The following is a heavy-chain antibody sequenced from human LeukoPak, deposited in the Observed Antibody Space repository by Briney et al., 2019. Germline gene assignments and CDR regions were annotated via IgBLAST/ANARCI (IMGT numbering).Heavy chain of an antibody. CDR2: INHSGST. V-gene: IGHV4-34*01. Sequence: SETPSLTCAVYGGSFSGYYWSWIRQPPGKGLEWIGEINHSGSTNYNPSLKSRVTISVDTSKNQFSLKLSSVTAADTAVYYCARGHSSGWYDYWGQGTLVTVSS. J-gene: IGHJ4*02. D-gene: IGHD6-19*01. CDR3: ARGHSSGWYDY. CDR1: GGSFSGYY.